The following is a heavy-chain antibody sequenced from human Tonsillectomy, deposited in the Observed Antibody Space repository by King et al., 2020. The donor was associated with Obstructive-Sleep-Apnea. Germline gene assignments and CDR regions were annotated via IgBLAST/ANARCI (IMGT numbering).Heavy chain of an antibody. D-gene: IGHD2-2*01. CDR1: GYTFTSYS. CDR2: FSGYNGNR. CDR3: AREVCSTSCYDYYYGMDV. J-gene: IGHJ6*02. V-gene: IGHV1-18*04. Sequence: VQLVESGAEVKKTGASVKVSCKASGYTFTSYSINWVRQAPGQGLEWLGWFSGYNGNRNYAQKRQGRGTMTTDTSTSTAYMELRGLTSDDTAVYYCAREVCSTSCYDYYYGMDVWGQGTTVTVSS.